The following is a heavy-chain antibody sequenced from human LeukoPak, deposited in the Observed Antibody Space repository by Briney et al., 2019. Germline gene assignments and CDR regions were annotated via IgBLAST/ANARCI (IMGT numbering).Heavy chain of an antibody. CDR2: MYYSGST. Sequence: SETLSLTCTVSGGSISSISYYWGWIRQPPGKGLEWIVSMYYSGSTYNNPSLKSRVTISVDTSKNQFSLKLSSVTAADTAVYYCARATRAARHFDFWGQGTLVTVSS. V-gene: IGHV4-39*07. J-gene: IGHJ4*02. CDR1: GGSISSISYY. D-gene: IGHD6-6*01. CDR3: ARATRAARHFDF.